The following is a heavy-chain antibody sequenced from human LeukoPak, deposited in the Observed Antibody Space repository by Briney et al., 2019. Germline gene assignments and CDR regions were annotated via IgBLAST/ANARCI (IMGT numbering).Heavy chain of an antibody. CDR2: ISSNGGST. CDR3: ARPFGSYYDY. J-gene: IGHJ4*02. CDR1: GFIVSSNY. V-gene: IGHV3-64*01. Sequence: GGSLRLSCAASGFIVSSNYMSWVRQAPGRGLEYVSAISSNGGSTYYANSVKGRFTISRDNSKNTLYLQMGSLRAEDMAVYYCARPFGSYYDYWGQGTLVTVSS. D-gene: IGHD1-26*01.